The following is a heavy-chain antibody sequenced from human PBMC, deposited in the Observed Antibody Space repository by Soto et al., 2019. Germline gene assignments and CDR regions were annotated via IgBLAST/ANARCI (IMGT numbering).Heavy chain of an antibody. J-gene: IGHJ4*02. D-gene: IGHD3-10*01. CDR3: AGSYSSGNWYFDY. V-gene: IGHV3-48*02. Sequence: GGSLRLSCAASGFSFSAYSMNWVRQAPGKGLEWISYTSTSSTTKYYADSVRGRFSISRDNANDLLYLDMDKLRDEDTGIYYCAGSYSSGNWYFDYWGLGTRVTVS. CDR2: TSTSSTTK. CDR1: GFSFSAYS.